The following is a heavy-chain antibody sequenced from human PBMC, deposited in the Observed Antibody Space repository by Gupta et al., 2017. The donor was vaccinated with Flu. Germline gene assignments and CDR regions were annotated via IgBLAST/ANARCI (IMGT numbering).Heavy chain of an antibody. Sequence: GRSLRLSCAASGFTFSSYGMHWVRQAPGKGLEWVAVIWYAGSNKYYADSVKGRFTISRDNSKNTLYLQMNSLRAEDTAVYYCARDALKLPLRGSSLYEDYWGQGTLVTVSS. CDR1: GFTFSSYG. V-gene: IGHV3-33*01. J-gene: IGHJ4*02. CDR2: IWYAGSNK. D-gene: IGHD6-13*01. CDR3: ARDALKLPLRGSSLYEDY.